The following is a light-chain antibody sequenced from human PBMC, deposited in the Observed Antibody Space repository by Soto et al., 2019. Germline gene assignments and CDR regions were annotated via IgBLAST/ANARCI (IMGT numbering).Light chain of an antibody. J-gene: IGKJ5*01. CDR2: GAT. CDR3: QQRLYPIT. V-gene: IGKV3D-15*01. CDR1: QSVSIL. Sequence: EIVMTQSPAALSVSPRERATLSCRASQSVSILLAWYQQKPGQAPRLLIHGATTRATGIPVRFSGSGSESDFTLTISSLEPEDFAVYYCQQRLYPITFGQGGRLEIK.